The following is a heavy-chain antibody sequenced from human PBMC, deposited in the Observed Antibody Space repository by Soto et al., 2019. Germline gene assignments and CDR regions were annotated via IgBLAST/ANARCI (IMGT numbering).Heavy chain of an antibody. CDR1: GFPFSSYA. V-gene: IGHV3-23*01. Sequence: GGSLRLSCVASGFPFSSYAMSWVRQPPGKGLEWVSGISGSGGRTYYADSVKGRFTISRDNSNNTLSLQMHILRVEDTAVYFCAKGGYYSLFDIWGQGTMVTVSS. CDR3: AKGGYYSLFDI. CDR2: ISGSGGRT. J-gene: IGHJ3*02. D-gene: IGHD3-16*01.